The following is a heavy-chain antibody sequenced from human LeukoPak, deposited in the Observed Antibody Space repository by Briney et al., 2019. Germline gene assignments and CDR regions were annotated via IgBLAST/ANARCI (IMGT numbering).Heavy chain of an antibody. CDR3: ARRGSGIAAAGYFDY. J-gene: IGHJ4*02. Sequence: GGSLRLSCAASGFTFSDYYMSWIRQAPGKGLEWVSYISSSSSYTNYADSVKGRFTTSRDNAKNSLYLQMNSLRVEDTAVYYCARRGSGIAAAGYFDYWGQGTLVTVSS. CDR2: ISSSSSYT. D-gene: IGHD6-13*01. CDR1: GFTFSDYY. V-gene: IGHV3-11*06.